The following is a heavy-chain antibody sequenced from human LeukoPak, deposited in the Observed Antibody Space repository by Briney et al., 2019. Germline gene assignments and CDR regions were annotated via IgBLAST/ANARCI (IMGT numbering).Heavy chain of an antibody. CDR2: IYYSGST. Sequence: SEALSLTCTVSGGSISSSSYYWGWIRQPPGKGLEWIGSIYYSGSTYYNPSLKSRVTISVDTSKNQFSLKLSSVTAADTAVYYCARDHDDAPYYFDYWGQGTLVTVSS. CDR3: ARDHDDAPYYFDY. J-gene: IGHJ4*02. CDR1: GGSISSSSYY. D-gene: IGHD1-1*01. V-gene: IGHV4-39*07.